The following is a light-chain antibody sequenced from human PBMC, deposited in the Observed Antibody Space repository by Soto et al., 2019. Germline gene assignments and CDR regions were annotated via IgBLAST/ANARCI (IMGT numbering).Light chain of an antibody. J-gene: IGLJ1*01. CDR3: AVWNDSVNGVV. Sequence: QSVRTEHLSGSGTPRKTVTIICFGLGPNPGTSLVNWYRQLPGTAPELLSCPHIQRPSGVPERFAGATSGTSDSLAISGLQSEDEADYYCAVWNDSVNGVVFGTGSKGT. V-gene: IGLV1-44*01. CDR2: PHI. CDR1: GPNPGTSL.